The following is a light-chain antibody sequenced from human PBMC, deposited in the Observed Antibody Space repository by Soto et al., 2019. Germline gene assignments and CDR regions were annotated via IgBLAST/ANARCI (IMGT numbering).Light chain of an antibody. Sequence: IVMTQSPATLSVSPGERATLSGRASQSVSSKLAWFQQKPGQAPSLLIYGVSTRATGVPVRFSGSGSGTEFTLTINSLQSEDFAVYYCQQYNNWPHTFGQGTKVDIK. CDR1: QSVSSK. CDR2: GVS. CDR3: QQYNNWPHT. V-gene: IGKV3-15*01. J-gene: IGKJ2*01.